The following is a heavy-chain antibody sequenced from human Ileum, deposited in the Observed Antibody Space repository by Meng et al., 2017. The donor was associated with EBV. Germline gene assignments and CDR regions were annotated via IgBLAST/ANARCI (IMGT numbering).Heavy chain of an antibody. J-gene: IGHJ2*01. CDR3: ARGQKGYFDL. Sequence: GPGMLKPSPPLSLTCTVSGGAISSINDYWSWIRQPPGKGLEWSGHIDNGGSTYYNPSLKSLITISVDTSKNQFSLKRSSVTAADTAVYYCARGQKGYFDLWGRGTLVTVSS. CDR2: IDNGGST. V-gene: IGHV4-30-4*01. CDR1: GGAISSINDY.